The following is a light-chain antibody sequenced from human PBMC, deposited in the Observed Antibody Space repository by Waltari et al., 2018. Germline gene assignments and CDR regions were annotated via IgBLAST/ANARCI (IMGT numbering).Light chain of an antibody. Sequence: SCKPSPGFTHCIAVYKQNPGPAASPLLFDTSNRATGVPARFSGSGFGTEFAHTISSLEPEDFAVYYCQQRRDWPLTFGGGTKVEIK. CDR3: QQRRDWPLT. J-gene: IGKJ4*01. CDR1: PGFTHC. CDR2: DTS. V-gene: IGKV3-11*01.